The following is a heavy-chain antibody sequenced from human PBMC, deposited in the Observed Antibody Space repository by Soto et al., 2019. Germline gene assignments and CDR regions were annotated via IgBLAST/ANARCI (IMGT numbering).Heavy chain of an antibody. CDR3: ARDAEAARPGWFDP. Sequence: ASVKVSCKASGYTFRTYATNWVRQAPGQGLEWMGWISVYHGNTNYEPKFQGRVTMTTDTSTSTAYMELRSLTSDDTAVYYCARDAEAARPGWFDPWGQGTLVTVSS. D-gene: IGHD6-6*01. CDR2: ISVYHGNT. J-gene: IGHJ5*02. V-gene: IGHV1-18*01. CDR1: GYTFRTYA.